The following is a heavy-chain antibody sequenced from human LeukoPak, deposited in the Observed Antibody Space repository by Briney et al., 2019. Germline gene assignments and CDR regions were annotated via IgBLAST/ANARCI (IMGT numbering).Heavy chain of an antibody. D-gene: IGHD1-26*01. CDR2: IKQDGYEK. V-gene: IGHV3-7*01. CDR3: ARDKIVGPTTLDY. CDR1: GFTFSDYW. Sequence: GGSLRLSCAASGFTFSDYWMSWVRQPPEKGLEWVANIKQDGYEKYYVDSAKGRFTISRDNAKNSLYLQMNSLRADDTAVYYCARDKIVGPTTLDYWGQGTLVTVSS. J-gene: IGHJ4*02.